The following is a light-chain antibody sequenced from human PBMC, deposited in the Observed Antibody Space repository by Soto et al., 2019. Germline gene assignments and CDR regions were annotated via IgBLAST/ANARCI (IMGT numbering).Light chain of an antibody. J-gene: IGKJ1*01. CDR1: QSVSSSY. Sequence: EIVLTQSPGTLSLSAGERGTLSCSASQSVSSSYLAWYQQKPGQAPRLLIYGASSRATGIPDRFSGSGSGTDFTLTISRLEPEDFAVYYCQQYGRTFGQGTKVDIK. CDR2: GAS. CDR3: QQYGRT. V-gene: IGKV3-20*01.